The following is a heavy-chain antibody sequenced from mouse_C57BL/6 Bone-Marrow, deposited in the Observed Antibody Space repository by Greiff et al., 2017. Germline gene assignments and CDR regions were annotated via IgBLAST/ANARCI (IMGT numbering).Heavy chain of an antibody. Sequence: QVQLQQPGAELVKPGASVKMSCKASGYTFTSYWITWVKQRPGQGLEWIGDIYPGSGSTNYNEKFKSKATMTVDTSSSTAYMQLSRLTSEDSAVYSGRKPYYGSYWYFDVWGTGTTVTVSS. CDR3: RKPYYGSYWYFDV. D-gene: IGHD2-10*01. CDR2: IYPGSGST. CDR1: GYTFTSYW. J-gene: IGHJ1*03. V-gene: IGHV1-55*01.